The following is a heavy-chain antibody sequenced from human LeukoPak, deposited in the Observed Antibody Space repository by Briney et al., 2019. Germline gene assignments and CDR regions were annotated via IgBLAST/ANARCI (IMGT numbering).Heavy chain of an antibody. D-gene: IGHD2-15*01. V-gene: IGHV3-23*01. CDR3: AKDWGFGSGSDY. J-gene: IGHJ4*02. CDR1: GFTFSSYA. CDR2: ISGSGGST. Sequence: GGSLRLSCAASGFTFSSYAMSWVRQALGKGLEWVSAISGSGGSTYYADSVKGRFTISRDNSKNTLYLQMNSLRAEDTAVYYGAKDWGFGSGSDYWAKGTLVTVSS.